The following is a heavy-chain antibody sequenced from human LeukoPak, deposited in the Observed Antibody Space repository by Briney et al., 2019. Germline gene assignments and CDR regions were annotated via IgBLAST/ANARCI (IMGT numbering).Heavy chain of an antibody. CDR3: ARDRVAGIFDY. CDR1: GFTFSSYA. V-gene: IGHV3-21*01. Sequence: GGSLRLSCAASGFTFSSYAMHWVRQAPGKGLEWVSSISSSSSYIYYAGSVKGRFTISRDNAKNSLYLQMNSLRAEDTAVYYCARDRVAGIFDYWGQGTLVTVSS. J-gene: IGHJ4*02. D-gene: IGHD6-19*01. CDR2: ISSSSSYI.